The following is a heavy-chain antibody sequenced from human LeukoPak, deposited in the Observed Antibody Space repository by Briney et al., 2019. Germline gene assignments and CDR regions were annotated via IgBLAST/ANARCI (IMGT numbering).Heavy chain of an antibody. Sequence: SVKVSCKASGGTFSSYAISWVRQAPGQGLEWMGRIIPILGIANYAQKFQGRVTITADKSTSTAYMELSSLRSEDTAVYYCARLGGGSSTSCCRAFDIWGQGTMVTVSS. CDR1: GGTFSSYA. D-gene: IGHD2-2*01. J-gene: IGHJ3*02. CDR2: IIPILGIA. V-gene: IGHV1-69*04. CDR3: ARLGGGSSTSCCRAFDI.